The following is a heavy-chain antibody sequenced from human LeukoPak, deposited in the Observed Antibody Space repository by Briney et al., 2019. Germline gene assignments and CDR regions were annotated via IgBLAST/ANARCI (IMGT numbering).Heavy chain of an antibody. CDR3: AAESVEMATINYFDY. D-gene: IGHD5-24*01. V-gene: IGHV4-4*07. Sequence: SETLSLTCTVSGGSISSYYWSWIRQPAGKGLEWIGRIYTSGSTNYNPSLKSRVTMSVDTSKNQFSLKLSSVTAADTAVYYCAAESVEMATINYFDYWGQGTLVTVSS. CDR1: GGSISSYY. CDR2: IYTSGST. J-gene: IGHJ4*02.